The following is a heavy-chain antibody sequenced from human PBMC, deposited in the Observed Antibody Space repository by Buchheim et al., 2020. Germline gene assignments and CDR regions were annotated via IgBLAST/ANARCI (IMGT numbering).Heavy chain of an antibody. Sequence: QVQLQQWGAGLLKPSETLSLTCAVYGGSFSGYYWSWIRQPPGKGLEWIGEINHSGSTNYNPSLKSRVTISVDTSKNQFSLKLSSVTAADTAVYYCARGLGDWSGGSCWPFDYWGQGTL. CDR1: GGSFSGYY. D-gene: IGHD2-15*01. V-gene: IGHV4-34*01. CDR3: ARGLGDWSGGSCWPFDY. CDR2: INHSGST. J-gene: IGHJ4*02.